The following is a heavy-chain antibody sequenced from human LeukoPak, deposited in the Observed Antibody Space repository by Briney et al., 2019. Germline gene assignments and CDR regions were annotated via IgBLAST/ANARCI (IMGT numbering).Heavy chain of an antibody. J-gene: IGHJ4*02. CDR3: SGAVELAATVTTSKFDY. CDR1: GYTFTGYY. Sequence: GASVKVSCKASGYTFTGYYMHWVRQAPGQGLEWMGWINPNSGGTNYAQTFQGRDTMTRDTSTSTAYMELSRLRSDDTALYYCSGAVELAATVTTSKFDYWGQETLVTVSS. CDR2: INPNSGGT. D-gene: IGHD4-17*01. V-gene: IGHV1-2*02.